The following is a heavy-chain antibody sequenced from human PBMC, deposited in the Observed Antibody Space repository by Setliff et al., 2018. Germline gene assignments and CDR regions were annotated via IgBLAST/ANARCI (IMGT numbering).Heavy chain of an antibody. Sequence: SETLSLTCTVSGGSISSSSYYWGWIRQPPGKGLEWIGSIYYSGSTYCNPSLKSRVTISVDTSKNQFSLKLSSVTAADTAVYYCASVVEDYYDSSGYFLPSYYFDYWGQGTLVTVSS. CDR1: GGSISSSSYY. V-gene: IGHV4-39*07. J-gene: IGHJ4*02. D-gene: IGHD3-22*01. CDR3: ASVVEDYYDSSGYFLPSYYFDY. CDR2: IYYSGST.